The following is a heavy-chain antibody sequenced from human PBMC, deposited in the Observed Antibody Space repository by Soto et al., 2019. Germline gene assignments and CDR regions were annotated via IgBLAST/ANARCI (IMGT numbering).Heavy chain of an antibody. CDR1: GFTFSSYG. CDR2: IWYDGSNK. CDR3: ARWYSSGWYLPDIPPDY. V-gene: IGHV3-33*01. Sequence: GGSLRLSCAASGFTFSSYGMHWVRQAPGKGLEWVAVIWYDGSNKYYADSVKGRFTISRDNSKNTLYLQMNSLRAEDTAVYYCARWYSSGWYLPDIPPDYWGQGTLDTVSS. J-gene: IGHJ4*02. D-gene: IGHD6-19*01.